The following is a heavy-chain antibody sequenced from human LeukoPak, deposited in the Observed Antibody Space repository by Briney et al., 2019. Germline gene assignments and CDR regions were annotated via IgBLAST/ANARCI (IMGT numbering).Heavy chain of an antibody. Sequence: SETLSLTCAVFGGSFSGYYWSWIRQPPGKGLEWIGEINHSGSTNYNPSLKSRVTISVDTSKNQFSLKLSSVTAADTAVYYCARVDRGYSYPHPSSYYYYGMDVWGQGTTVTVSS. J-gene: IGHJ6*02. V-gene: IGHV4-34*01. CDR2: INHSGST. CDR1: GGSFSGYY. CDR3: ARVDRGYSYPHPSSYYYYGMDV. D-gene: IGHD5-18*01.